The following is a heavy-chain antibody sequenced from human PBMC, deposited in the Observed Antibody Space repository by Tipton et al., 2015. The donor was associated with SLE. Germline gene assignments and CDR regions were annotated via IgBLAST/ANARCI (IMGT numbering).Heavy chain of an antibody. CDR1: GFTFSSYG. J-gene: IGHJ4*02. D-gene: IGHD3-3*01. CDR3: ARNFWSGYYGPYFDY. Sequence: RSLRLSCAASGFTFSSYGMHWVRQAPGKGLEWVAVIWYDGSNKYYADSVKGRFTISRDNSKNTLYLQMNSLRAEDTAVYYCARNFWSGYYGPYFDYWGQGTLVTVSS. V-gene: IGHV3-33*08. CDR2: IWYDGSNK.